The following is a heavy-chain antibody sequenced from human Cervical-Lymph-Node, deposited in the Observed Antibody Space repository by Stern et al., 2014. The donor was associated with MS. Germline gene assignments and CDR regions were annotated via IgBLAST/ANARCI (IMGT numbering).Heavy chain of an antibody. CDR2: ISYDGSKK. D-gene: IGHD6-6*01. CDR1: GFTFSNYA. CDR3: ARDLTSLKGPSDYYYYYDMDV. J-gene: IGHJ6*02. Sequence: VQLVESGGAVVQPGRSLRLSCAASGFTFSNYALHWVRQAPGKGLEWVAVISYDGSKKYYADSVKGRFTISRDNSKNTLYLQMNSLRAEDTAVYYCARDLTSLKGPSDYYYYYDMDVWGQGTTVTVSS. V-gene: IGHV3-30-3*01.